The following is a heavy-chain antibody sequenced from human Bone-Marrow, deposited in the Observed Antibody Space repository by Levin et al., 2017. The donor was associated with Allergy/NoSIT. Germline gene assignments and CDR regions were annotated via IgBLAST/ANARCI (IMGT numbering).Heavy chain of an antibody. J-gene: IGHJ4*02. D-gene: IGHD3-22*01. Sequence: SETLSLTCTVSGGSISSSDYYWGWIRQTPGKGLDWIGSIYYSGSTNYKPSLKSRLTISVDTSKNQFSLRLRSMTATDTAVYYCARLGYYFEASGYNIDYWGQGTLVTVSS. CDR1: GGSISSSDYY. CDR2: IYYSGST. V-gene: IGHV4-39*01. CDR3: ARLGYYFEASGYNIDY.